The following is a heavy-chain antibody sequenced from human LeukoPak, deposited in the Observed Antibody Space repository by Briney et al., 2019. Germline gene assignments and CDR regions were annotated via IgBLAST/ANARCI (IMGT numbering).Heavy chain of an antibody. V-gene: IGHV4-39*07. CDR2: IYYSGST. CDR1: GGSISSSSYY. Sequence: SETLSLTCTVSGGSISSSSYYWGWIRQPPGKGLEWIGSIYYSGSTYYNPSLKSRVTISVDTSKNQFSLKLSSVTAADTAVYYCARVLDGYYYDSSGYPDYWGQGTLVTVSS. J-gene: IGHJ4*02. D-gene: IGHD3-22*01. CDR3: ARVLDGYYYDSSGYPDY.